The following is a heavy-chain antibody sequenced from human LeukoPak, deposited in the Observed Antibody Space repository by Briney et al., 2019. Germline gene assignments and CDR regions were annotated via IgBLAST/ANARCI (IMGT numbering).Heavy chain of an antibody. CDR1: GFTFSSYG. CDR2: ISYDGSNK. Sequence: GGSLRLSCAASGFTFSSYGMHWVRQAPGKGLEWVAVISYDGSNKYYADSVKGRFTISRDNSKNTLYLQMNSLRAEDTAVYYCAKGIWFGDRSIDYWGQGTLVTVSS. D-gene: IGHD3-10*01. V-gene: IGHV3-30*18. J-gene: IGHJ4*02. CDR3: AKGIWFGDRSIDY.